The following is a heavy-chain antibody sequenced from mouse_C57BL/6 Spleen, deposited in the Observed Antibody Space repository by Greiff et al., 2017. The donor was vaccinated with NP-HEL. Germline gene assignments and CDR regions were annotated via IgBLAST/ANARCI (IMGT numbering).Heavy chain of an antibody. CDR3: ARGRTGNWYFDV. Sequence: EVQRVESGPGLVKPSQSLSLTCSVTGYSITSGYYWNWIRQFPGNKLEWMGYISYDGSNNYNPSLKNRISITRDTSKNQFFLKLNSVTTEDTATYYCARGRTGNWYFDVWGTGTTVTVSS. J-gene: IGHJ1*03. V-gene: IGHV3-6*01. CDR2: ISYDGSN. CDR1: GYSITSGYY.